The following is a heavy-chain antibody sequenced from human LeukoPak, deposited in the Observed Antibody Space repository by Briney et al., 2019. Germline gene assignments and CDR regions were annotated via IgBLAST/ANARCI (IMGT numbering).Heavy chain of an antibody. CDR1: GGSISSSSYY. D-gene: IGHD2-2*01. CDR3: ARRPGYQLLGAFDI. V-gene: IGHV4-39*01. Sequence: SETLSLTCTVSGGSISSSSYYWGWIRQPPGKGLEWIGSIYYSGGTYYNPSLKSRVTISVDTSKNQFSLKLSSVTAADTAVYYCARRPGYQLLGAFDIWGQGTMVTVSS. J-gene: IGHJ3*02. CDR2: IYYSGGT.